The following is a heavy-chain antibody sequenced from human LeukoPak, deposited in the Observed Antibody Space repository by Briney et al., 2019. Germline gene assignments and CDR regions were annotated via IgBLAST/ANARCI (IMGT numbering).Heavy chain of an antibody. D-gene: IGHD6-19*01. J-gene: IGHJ4*02. CDR3: ARNVQWLPFDY. CDR1: GGSISSYY. Sequence: SETLSLTCTASGGSISSYYWSWIRQPPGKGLEWIGYIYYSGSTNYNPSLKSRVTISVDTSKNQFSLKLSSVTAADTAVYYCARNVQWLPFDYWGQGTLVTVSS. V-gene: IGHV4-59*01. CDR2: IYYSGST.